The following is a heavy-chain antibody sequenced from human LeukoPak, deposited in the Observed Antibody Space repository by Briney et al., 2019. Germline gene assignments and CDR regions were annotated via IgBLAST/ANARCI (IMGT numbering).Heavy chain of an antibody. CDR3: ASYDYVWGSLDF. V-gene: IGHV4-61*01. D-gene: IGHD3-16*01. J-gene: IGHJ4*02. Sequence: SETLSLTCTVSGASVRSGSYYWTWIRQPPGEGLEWIGDIYHTGSTNYNPSLKSRVTFSLDKSKNHFALKLTSVTVADTAIYYCASYDYVWGSLDFWGRGTLVPVSS. CDR2: IYHTGST. CDR1: GASVRSGSYY.